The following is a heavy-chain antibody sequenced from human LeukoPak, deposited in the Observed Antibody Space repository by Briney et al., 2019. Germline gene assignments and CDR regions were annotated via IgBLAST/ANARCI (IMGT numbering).Heavy chain of an antibody. V-gene: IGHV3-30-3*01. CDR2: ISYDGSNK. J-gene: IGHJ4*02. CDR1: GFTFSSYA. Sequence: GGSLRLSCAASGFTFSSYAMHWVRQAPGKGLEWVAVISYDGSNKYYADSVKGRFTISRDNSKNTLYLQMNSLRAEDTAVYYCARAMVEMATISWVWGQGTLVTVSS. D-gene: IGHD5-24*01. CDR3: ARAMVEMATISWV.